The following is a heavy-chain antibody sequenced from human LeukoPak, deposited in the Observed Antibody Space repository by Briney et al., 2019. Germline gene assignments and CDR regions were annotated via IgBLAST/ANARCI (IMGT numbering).Heavy chain of an antibody. J-gene: IGHJ6*02. D-gene: IGHD1-26*01. CDR1: GFTFSSYA. CDR3: ARDSDGSYYLYGMDV. CDR2: ISYDGSNK. Sequence: GGSLRLSCAASGFTFSSYAMRWVRQAPGKGLEWVAVISYDGSNKYYADSVKGRFTISRDNSKNTLYLQMNSLRAEDTAVYYCARDSDGSYYLYGMDVWGQGTTVTVSS. V-gene: IGHV3-30-3*01.